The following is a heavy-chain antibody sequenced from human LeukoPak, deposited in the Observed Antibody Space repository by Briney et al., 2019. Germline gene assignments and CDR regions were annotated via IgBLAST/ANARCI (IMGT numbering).Heavy chain of an antibody. CDR1: GGTFSSYA. V-gene: IGHV1-69*13. D-gene: IGHD3-9*01. CDR3: ARVGGYDILTGYYTLDY. Sequence: ASVKVSCKASGGTFSSYANSWVRQAPGQGLEWMGGIIPIFGTANYAQKFQGRVTITADESTSTAYMELSSLRSEDTAVYYCARVGGYDILTGYYTLDYWGQGTLVTVSS. CDR2: IIPIFGTA. J-gene: IGHJ4*02.